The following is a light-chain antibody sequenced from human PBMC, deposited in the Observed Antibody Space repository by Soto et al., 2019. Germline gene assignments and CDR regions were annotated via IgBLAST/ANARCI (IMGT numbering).Light chain of an antibody. CDR3: QQYNNWVT. CDR2: AAS. CDR1: HTVSSN. J-gene: IGKJ3*01. V-gene: IGKV3-15*01. Sequence: EIVMTQSPATLSVSPGESATLSCRASHTVSSNLAWYQQKRGKAPRLLIYAASTRATGIPARFSGSGSGTEVTLTISSLQSEYFAVYYCQQYNNWVTFGPGTKVDLK.